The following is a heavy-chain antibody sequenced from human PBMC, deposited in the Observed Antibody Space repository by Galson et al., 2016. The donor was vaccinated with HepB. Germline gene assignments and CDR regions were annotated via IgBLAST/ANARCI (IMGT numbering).Heavy chain of an antibody. Sequence: QSGAEVKKPGESLMISCKASGYIFTNYWIGWVRQTPGKGLEWMGIVNPADSDTIYTPSFDGLVTISADKSITTAYLHWSSLKASDTGMYYCVKRGDGYNVSDNWGQGTPITVSS. CDR2: VNPADSDT. D-gene: IGHD5-24*01. J-gene: IGHJ4*02. CDR1: GYIFTNYW. V-gene: IGHV5-51*01. CDR3: VKRGDGYNVSDN.